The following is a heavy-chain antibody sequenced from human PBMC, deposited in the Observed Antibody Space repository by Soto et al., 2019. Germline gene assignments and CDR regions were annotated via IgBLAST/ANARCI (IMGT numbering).Heavy chain of an antibody. CDR1: GYLISSGYY. CDR2: IDYSGRT. D-gene: IGHD6-6*01. Sequence: PSETLSLTCSVSGYLISSGYYWGWIRQTPGKGLEWLGSIDYSGRTYYNPSLKSRVSTSVDLSKNRFSLNLRSVTAADTAVYFCARDYSSSSQVSAEYFQHWGQGTLVTVSS. V-gene: IGHV4-38-2*02. J-gene: IGHJ1*01. CDR3: ARDYSSSSQVSAEYFQH.